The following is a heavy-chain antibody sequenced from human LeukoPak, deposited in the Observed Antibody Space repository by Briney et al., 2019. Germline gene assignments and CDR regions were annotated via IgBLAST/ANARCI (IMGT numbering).Heavy chain of an antibody. CDR1: GFTASTTY. CDR2: IYSGGST. J-gene: IGHJ4*02. V-gene: IGHV3-53*01. D-gene: IGHD3-10*02. CDR3: ARTASSYVSTHPSDY. Sequence: PGGSLRLSCAASGFTASTTYMSWVRQAPGKGLEWVSLIYSGGSTYYADSVKGRFTISRDIPKNTLYLQMSSLRAEDTAVYYCARTASSYVSTHPSDYWGQGTLVTVSS.